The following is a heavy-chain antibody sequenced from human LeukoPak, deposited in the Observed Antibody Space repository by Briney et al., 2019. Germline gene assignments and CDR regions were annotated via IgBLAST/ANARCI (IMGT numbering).Heavy chain of an antibody. CDR1: GGSISSYY. CDR2: IYYSGST. CDR3: ARALSDSSGYYEIAYDY. Sequence: SETLSLTCTVSGGSISSYYWSWIRQPPGKGLEWIGYIYYSGSTNYNPSLKSRVTISVDTSKNQFSLKLSSVTAADTAVYYCARALSDSSGYYEIAYDYWGQGTLVTVSS. D-gene: IGHD3-22*01. V-gene: IGHV4-59*01. J-gene: IGHJ4*02.